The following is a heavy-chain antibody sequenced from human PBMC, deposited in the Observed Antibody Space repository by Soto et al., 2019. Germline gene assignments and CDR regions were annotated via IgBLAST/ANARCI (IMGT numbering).Heavy chain of an antibody. D-gene: IGHD3-16*01. V-gene: IGHV4-4*07. J-gene: IGHJ5*02. CDR2: IYATVTT. CDR3: VSDGMMTLGDGSDP. Sequence: SETRSLTCTVSGASISDFYWSWIRKSAVKGLEWIGRIYATVTTYDYPSLKSRVMMSVDTSKKQFSLKLSFVTAADTAVYYCVSDGMMTLGDGSDPWGKGMSDTVSS. CDR1: GASISDFY.